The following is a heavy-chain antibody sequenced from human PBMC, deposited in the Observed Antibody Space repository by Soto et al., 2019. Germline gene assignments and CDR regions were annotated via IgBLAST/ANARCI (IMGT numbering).Heavy chain of an antibody. CDR2: IDPSDSQT. D-gene: IGHD3-22*01. J-gene: IGHJ4*02. V-gene: IGHV5-10-1*01. CDR3: ARQIYDSDTGPNFQYYFDS. CDR1: GYSFAGYW. Sequence: PGETLTISCQGSGYSFAGYWITWVRQTPGKGLEWMGRIDPSDSQTYYSPSFRGHVTISVTKSITTVFLQWSSLRASDTAMYYCARQIYDSDTGPNFQYYFDSWGQGTPVTVSS.